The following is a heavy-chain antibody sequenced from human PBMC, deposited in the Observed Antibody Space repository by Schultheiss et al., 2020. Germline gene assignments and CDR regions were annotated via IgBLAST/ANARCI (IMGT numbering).Heavy chain of an antibody. V-gene: IGHV3-15*01. CDR1: GFTFSSYA. Sequence: GGSLRLSCAASGFTFSSYAMSWVRQAPGKGLEWVGRIKSKTDGGTTDYAAPVKGRFTISRDDSKNTLYLQMDSLKTEDTAVHYCTTDLGDYWGQGTLVTVSS. D-gene: IGHD3-16*01. CDR2: IKSKTDGGTT. CDR3: TTDLGDY. J-gene: IGHJ4*02.